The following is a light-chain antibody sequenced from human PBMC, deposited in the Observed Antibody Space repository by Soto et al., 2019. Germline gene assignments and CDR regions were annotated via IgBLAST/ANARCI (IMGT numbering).Light chain of an antibody. CDR2: DAS. V-gene: IGKV3-15*01. J-gene: IGKJ4*01. CDR3: QQCRNWPLT. Sequence: EIVMTQSAATLSVSPGEGATLSCKASQYVYNNLAWYQQRPGQPPRLLIYDASTRATGISARFSGSGYGTEVTLTISSLQSEDFALYFCQQCRNWPLTFGGGTKVEIK. CDR1: QYVYNN.